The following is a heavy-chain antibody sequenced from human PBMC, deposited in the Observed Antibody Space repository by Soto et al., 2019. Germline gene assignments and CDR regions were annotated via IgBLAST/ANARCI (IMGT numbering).Heavy chain of an antibody. CDR2: IYYSGST. Sequence: SLTCTVSGGSISSYYWSWIRQPPGKGLEWIGYIYYSGSTNYNPSLKSRVTISVDTSKNQFSLKLSSVTAADTAVYYCARDRSALPTMLGMNWFDPWGQGTRVTVSS. V-gene: IGHV4-59*01. D-gene: IGHD2-21*02. CDR3: ARDRSALPTMLGMNWFDP. J-gene: IGHJ5*02. CDR1: GGSISSYY.